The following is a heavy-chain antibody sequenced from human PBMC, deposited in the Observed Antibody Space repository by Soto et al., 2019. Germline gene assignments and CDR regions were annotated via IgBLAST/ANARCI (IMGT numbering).Heavy chain of an antibody. CDR1: GFTFSSYG. V-gene: IGHV3-33*01. CDR2: IWYDGSNK. J-gene: IGHJ4*02. CDR3: ARDPLSPFRWYSSSWSDGEYYFDY. Sequence: QVQLVESGGGVVQPGRSLRLSCAASGFTFSSYGMHWVRQAPGKGLEWVAVIWYDGSNKYYADSVKGRFNISRDNSKNTLYLQMNSLGAEDTAVYYCARDPLSPFRWYSSSWSDGEYYFDYWGQGTLVTVSS. D-gene: IGHD6-13*01.